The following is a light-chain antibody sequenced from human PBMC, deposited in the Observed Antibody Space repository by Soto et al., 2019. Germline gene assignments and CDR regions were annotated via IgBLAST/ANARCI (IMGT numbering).Light chain of an antibody. V-gene: IGLV4-69*01. Sequence: QSVLTQPPSASASLGASVKLTCTLSSGHRTYAIAWHQQQPEKGPRYLMNLYSDGSHKKGDGVPDRFSGSSSGAERYLTISSLQSEDEADYYCQTWGTGLQVFGGGTKVTVL. CDR1: SGHRTYA. J-gene: IGLJ2*01. CDR2: LYSDGSH. CDR3: QTWGTGLQV.